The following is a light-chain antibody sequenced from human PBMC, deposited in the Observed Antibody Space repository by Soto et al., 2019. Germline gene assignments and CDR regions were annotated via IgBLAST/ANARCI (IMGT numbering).Light chain of an antibody. J-gene: IGKJ1*01. Sequence: DIQMTQSPSTLPASVGDRVTITCRASQSISNWLAWYQQKPGKAPKLLIYDASSLESGVPSRFSGSGSGTEFTLTINSLQPDDFATYYCQQYHIYSGTFGQGTKVDIK. CDR3: QQYHIYSGT. CDR2: DAS. V-gene: IGKV1-5*01. CDR1: QSISNW.